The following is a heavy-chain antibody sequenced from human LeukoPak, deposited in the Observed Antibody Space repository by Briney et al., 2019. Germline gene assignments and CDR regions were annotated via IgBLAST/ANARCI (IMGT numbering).Heavy chain of an antibody. D-gene: IGHD4-17*01. V-gene: IGHV3-23*01. CDR3: AKVGVTTSSSWFDP. CDR1: GFTFSSYA. Sequence: GGSLRLSCAASGFTFSSYAMSWVRQAPGKGLEWGPAISGIGGSTYYADSVKGRFTISRDNSKNTLYLQMNSLRVEDTAVYYCAKVGVTTSSSWFDPWGQGTLVTVSS. J-gene: IGHJ5*02. CDR2: ISGIGGST.